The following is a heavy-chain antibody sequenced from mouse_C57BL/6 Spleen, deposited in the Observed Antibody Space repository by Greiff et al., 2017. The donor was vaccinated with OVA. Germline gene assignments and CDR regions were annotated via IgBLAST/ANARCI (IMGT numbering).Heavy chain of an antibody. D-gene: IGHD1-1*01. V-gene: IGHV1-18*01. CDR2: INPNNGGT. Sequence: EVQLQQSGPELVKPGASVKIPCKASGYTFTDYNMDWVKQSHGKSLEWIGDINPNNGGTIYNQKFKGKATLTVDKSSSTAYMELRSLTSEDTAVYYCAREDYGSSYLFAYWGQGTLVTVSA. CDR3: AREDYGSSYLFAY. CDR1: GYTFTDYN. J-gene: IGHJ3*01.